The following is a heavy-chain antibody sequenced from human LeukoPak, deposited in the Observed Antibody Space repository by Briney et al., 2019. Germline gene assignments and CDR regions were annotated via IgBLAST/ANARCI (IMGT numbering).Heavy chain of an antibody. CDR1: GGSISSGGYY. V-gene: IGHV4-31*03. J-gene: IGHJ6*02. CDR2: IYYSGST. CDR3: ARDGITPFGYYYGMDV. D-gene: IGHD1-14*01. Sequence: PSETLSLTCTVSGGSISSGGYYWSWIRQHPGKGLEWIGYIYYSGSTYYNPSLKSRVTISVDTSKNQFSLKLSSVTAADTAVYYRARDGITPFGYYYGMDVWGQGTTVTVSS.